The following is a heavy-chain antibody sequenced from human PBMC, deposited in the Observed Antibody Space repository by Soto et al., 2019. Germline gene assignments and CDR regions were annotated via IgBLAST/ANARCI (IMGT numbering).Heavy chain of an antibody. V-gene: IGHV4-59*01. CDR2: IYSSGST. CDR3: ARDTYYSDPSGSKAPYSGF. Sequence: PSETLSLTCTVTGGSINSYYWSWIRQPPGKGLEWLGYIYSSGSTNYNPSLQSRVTISVDTSKNRFSLRLASVTSADTAVYFCARDTYYSDPSGSKAPYSGFWGQGSLVTVS. CDR1: GGSINSYY. J-gene: IGHJ4*02. D-gene: IGHD3-10*01.